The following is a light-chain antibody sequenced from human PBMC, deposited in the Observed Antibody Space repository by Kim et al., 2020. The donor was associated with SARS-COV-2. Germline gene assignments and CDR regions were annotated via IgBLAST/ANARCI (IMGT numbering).Light chain of an antibody. CDR3: QSYDSSNRWV. V-gene: IGLV6-57*04. CDR2: EDN. J-gene: IGLJ3*02. Sequence: NFMLTQPHSVSESPVKTVTISCTRSSGSIASNYVQWYQQRPGSAPTTVIYEDNQRPSGVPDRFSGSIDSSSNSASLTNSGLKTEDEADYYCQSYDSSNRWVFGGGTQLTVL. CDR1: SGSIASNY.